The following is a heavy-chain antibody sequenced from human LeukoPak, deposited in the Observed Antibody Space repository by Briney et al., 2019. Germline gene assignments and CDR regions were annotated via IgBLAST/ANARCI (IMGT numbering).Heavy chain of an antibody. D-gene: IGHD6-13*01. J-gene: IGHJ4*02. CDR1: GYTFTSYD. CDR3: ARASSWSTEIDY. V-gene: IGHV1-8*01. Sequence: ASVKVSCKASGYTFTSYDIHWVRQATGQGLEWMGWMNPNSGNTGYAQKFQGRVTMTRNTSISTAYMELSSLRSEDTAVYYCARASSWSTEIDYWGQGTLVTVSS. CDR2: MNPNSGNT.